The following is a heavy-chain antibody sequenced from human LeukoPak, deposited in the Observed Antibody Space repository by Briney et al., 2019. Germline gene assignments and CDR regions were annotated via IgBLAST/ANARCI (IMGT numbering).Heavy chain of an antibody. V-gene: IGHV1-2*02. J-gene: IGHJ4*02. CDR3: ARDRYYYDSSGYYLGY. CDR1: GYTFTGYY. D-gene: IGHD3-22*01. Sequence: ASVKVSCTASGYTFTGYYMHWVRQAPGQGLEWMGWINPNSGGTNYAQKFQGRVTMTRDTSISTAYMELSRLRSDDTAVYYCARDRYYYDSSGYYLGYWGQGTLVTVSS. CDR2: INPNSGGT.